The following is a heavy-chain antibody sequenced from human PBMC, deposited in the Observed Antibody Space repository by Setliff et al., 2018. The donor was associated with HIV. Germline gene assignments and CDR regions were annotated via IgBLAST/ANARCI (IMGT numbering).Heavy chain of an antibody. V-gene: IGHV1-69*10. Sequence: GASVKVSCKASGYTFTSYGISWVRQAPGQGLEWMGWISAILGIPSYAQIFQGRVTITADKSTNTAYMELKSLRSEDTALYYCATGPPYCSGGSCYSSLHHWGQGTLVTVSS. CDR1: GYTFTSYG. CDR3: ATGPPYCSGGSCYSSLHH. D-gene: IGHD2-15*01. CDR2: ISAILGIP. J-gene: IGHJ1*01.